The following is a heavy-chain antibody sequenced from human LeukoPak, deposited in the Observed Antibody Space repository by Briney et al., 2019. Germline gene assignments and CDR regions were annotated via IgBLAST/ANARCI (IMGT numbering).Heavy chain of an antibody. CDR1: GGSISSGGYY. CDR2: IYYSGST. Sequence: SQTLSLTCTVSGGSISSGGYYWSWIRQHPGKGLEWIGYIYYSGSTYYNPSLKSRVTISVDTSKNQFSLKLSSVTAADTAVYYCARVDRAPRYYDFWSGYYKEPDYYYYYMDVWGKGTTVTVSS. D-gene: IGHD3-3*01. J-gene: IGHJ6*03. CDR3: ARVDRAPRYYDFWSGYYKEPDYYYYYMDV. V-gene: IGHV4-31*03.